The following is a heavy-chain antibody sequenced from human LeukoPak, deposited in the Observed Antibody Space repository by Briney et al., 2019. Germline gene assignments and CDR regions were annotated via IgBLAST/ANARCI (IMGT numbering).Heavy chain of an antibody. CDR1: GFTFSSYA. D-gene: IGHD5-18*01. V-gene: IGHV3-30-3*01. CDR3: VRIGYSSNSLWIDF. J-gene: IGHJ4*02. CDR2: ISYDGSNK. Sequence: GGSLRLSCAASGFTFSSYAMHWVRQAPGKGLEWVAVISYDGSNKYYADSVKGRFTISRDNSKNTLYLQMNSLRAEDTAVYYCVRIGYSSNSLWIDFWGQGTLVTVSS.